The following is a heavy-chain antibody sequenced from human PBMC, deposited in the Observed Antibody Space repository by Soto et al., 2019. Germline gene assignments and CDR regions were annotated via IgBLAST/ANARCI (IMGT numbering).Heavy chain of an antibody. CDR3: ARSVEGHFDY. CDR1: GFRFSIYS. Sequence: EVQLMESGGALVQRGGSLTLSFAASGFRFSIYSMNWVRQAPGKGLEWSAYITSDTKTIKYAESVKGRFTISRDNAKNSVYLQMDNLSDEDTAVYYCARSVEGHFDYWGQGTVVTVSS. J-gene: IGHJ4*02. D-gene: IGHD6-19*01. V-gene: IGHV3-48*02. CDR2: ITSDTKTI.